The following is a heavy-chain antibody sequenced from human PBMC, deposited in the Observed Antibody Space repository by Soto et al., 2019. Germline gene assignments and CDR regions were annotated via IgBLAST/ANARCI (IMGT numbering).Heavy chain of an antibody. CDR2: ISSSGSTI. CDR1: GFTFSDYY. V-gene: IGHV3-11*01. Sequence: QVQLVESGGGLVKPGGSLRLSCAASGFTFSDYYMSWIRQAPGKGLEWVSYISSSGSTIYYADSVKGRFTISRDNAKNSLYLQMNSLRAEDTAVYYCARHSSLDYDLWSGYSREYQSPYFDYWGQGTLVTVSS. CDR3: ARHSSLDYDLWSGYSREYQSPYFDY. J-gene: IGHJ4*02. D-gene: IGHD3-3*01.